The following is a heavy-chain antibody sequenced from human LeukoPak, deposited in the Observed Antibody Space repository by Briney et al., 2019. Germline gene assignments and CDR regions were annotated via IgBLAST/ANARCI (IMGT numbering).Heavy chain of an antibody. CDR1: GGSISSYY. CDR2: IFYSGST. Sequence: SETLSLTCTVSGGSISSYYWNWIRQPPGKGLEWIGYIFYSGSTNYNPSLKSRVTISVDTSKNQFSLKLSSVTAADTAVYYCARVYYYGSGSYYSLYYFDYWGQGTLVTVSS. V-gene: IGHV4-59*12. CDR3: ARVYYYGSGSYYSLYYFDY. J-gene: IGHJ4*02. D-gene: IGHD3-10*01.